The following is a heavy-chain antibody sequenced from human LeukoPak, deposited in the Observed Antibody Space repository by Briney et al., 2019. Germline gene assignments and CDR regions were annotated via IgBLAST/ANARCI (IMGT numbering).Heavy chain of an antibody. CDR1: GGSISSYY. CDR2: IYYSGST. CDR3: ARGSYDILTGPFDY. V-gene: IGHV4-59*01. J-gene: IGHJ4*02. D-gene: IGHD3-9*01. Sequence: SSETLSLTCTVSGGSISSYYWSWIRQPPGKGLEWIGYIYYSGSTNYNPSLKSRVTISVDTSKNQFSLKLSSVTAADTAVYYCARGSYDILTGPFDYWGQGTLVTVSS.